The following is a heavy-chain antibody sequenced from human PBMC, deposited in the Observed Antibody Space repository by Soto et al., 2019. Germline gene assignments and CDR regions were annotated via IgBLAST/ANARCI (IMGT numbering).Heavy chain of an antibody. CDR1: GGSISSYY. V-gene: IGHV4-59*08. D-gene: IGHD6-13*01. CDR2: IYYSGST. Sequence: SETLSLTCTVSGGSISSYYWSWIRQPPGKGLEWIGYIYYSGSTNYNPSLKSRVTISVDTSKNQFSLKLSSVTAADTAVYYCARSIIAAAGHDAFDIWGQGTMVTVS. J-gene: IGHJ3*02. CDR3: ARSIIAAAGHDAFDI.